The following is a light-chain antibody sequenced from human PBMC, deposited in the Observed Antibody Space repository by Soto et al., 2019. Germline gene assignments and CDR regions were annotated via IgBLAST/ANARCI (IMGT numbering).Light chain of an antibody. CDR2: SAS. V-gene: IGKV1-5*03. J-gene: IGKJ3*01. Sequence: DIQMTQSPSTLSAYVGDRVTITCRASQNIYTWLAWFQQKPGQAPKLLIYSASTLENGVPSRFSGSGAGPEFTLPISSLQPDDFATYYCQQLSTYETFTFGPGTKVDIK. CDR3: QQLSTYETFT. CDR1: QNIYTW.